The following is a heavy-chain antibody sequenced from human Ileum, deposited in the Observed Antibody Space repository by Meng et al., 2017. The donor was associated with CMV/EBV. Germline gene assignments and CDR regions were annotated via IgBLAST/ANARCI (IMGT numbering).Heavy chain of an antibody. V-gene: IGHV4-61*02. J-gene: IGHJ4*02. CDR1: GGSIRGSSYY. D-gene: IGHD1-1*01. CDR2: IHISGAT. Sequence: QLQASGPRLVKTSETLSLTCIVAGGSIRGSSYYWGWIRQPAGKGLEWIGRIHISGATNYNPSLKSRVTMSVDTSKNQFSLKVRSVTAADTAVYYCAREMSRTGFFDYWGQGNLVTVSS. CDR3: AREMSRTGFFDY.